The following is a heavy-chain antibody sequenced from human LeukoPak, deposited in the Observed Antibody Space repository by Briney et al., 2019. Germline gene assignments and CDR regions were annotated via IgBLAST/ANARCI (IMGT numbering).Heavy chain of an antibody. CDR2: ISYDGSNK. J-gene: IGHJ4*02. CDR1: GFTFSSYA. CDR3: ARVGSIAAAGTSMDY. D-gene: IGHD6-13*01. Sequence: GGSLRLSCAASGFTFSSYAMHWVRQAPGKGLEWVAVISYDGSNKYYADSVKGRFTISRDNSKNTLYLQMNSLRAEDTAVYYCARVGSIAAAGTSMDYWGQGTLVTVSS. V-gene: IGHV3-30-3*01.